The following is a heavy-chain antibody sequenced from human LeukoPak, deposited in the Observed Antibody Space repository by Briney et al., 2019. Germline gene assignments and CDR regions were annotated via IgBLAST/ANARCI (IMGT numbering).Heavy chain of an antibody. CDR1: GYTFTSYD. CDR2: MNPNSGNT. D-gene: IGHD3-10*01. CDR3: ARVTSGSSYRPFDY. V-gene: IGHV1-8*01. Sequence: GASVKVSCKASGYTFTSYDINWVRQATGQGLEWMGRMNPNSGNTGYAQKFQGRVTMTRNTSISTAYMELSSLRSEDTAVYYCARVTSGSSYRPFDYWGQGTLVTVSS. J-gene: IGHJ4*02.